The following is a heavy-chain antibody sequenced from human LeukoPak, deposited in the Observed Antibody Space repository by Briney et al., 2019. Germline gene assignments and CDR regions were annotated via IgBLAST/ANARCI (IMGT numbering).Heavy chain of an antibody. J-gene: IGHJ5*02. D-gene: IGHD1-7*01. CDR1: GGSISTSSYY. V-gene: IGHV4-39*07. CDR3: VRPQRNYNWFDP. Sequence: SETLSLTCTVSGGSISTSSYYWGWIRQPPEKGLEWIGSIYYSGTTYYNPSLQSRVTILADTSKNQFSLNLSSVTAADTAVYYCVRPQRNYNWFDPWGQGTLVTVSS. CDR2: IYYSGTT.